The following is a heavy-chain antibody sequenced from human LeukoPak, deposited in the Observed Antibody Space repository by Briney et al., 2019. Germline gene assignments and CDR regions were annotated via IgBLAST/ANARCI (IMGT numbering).Heavy chain of an antibody. V-gene: IGHV3-48*01. CDR1: GFTFSSYS. CDR2: ISSSSSTI. D-gene: IGHD3-10*01. CDR3: SHFGSGSYYNEEN. Sequence: GGSLRLSCAASGFTFSSYSMNWVRQAPGKGLEWVSYISSSSSTIYYADSVKGRFTISRDNAKNSLYLQMNSLRAEDTAVYYCSHFGSGSYYNEENWGQGTLVTVSS. J-gene: IGHJ4*02.